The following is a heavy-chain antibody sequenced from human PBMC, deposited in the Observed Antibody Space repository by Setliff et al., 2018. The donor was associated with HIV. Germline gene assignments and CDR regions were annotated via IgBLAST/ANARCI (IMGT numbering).Heavy chain of an antibody. V-gene: IGHV7-4-1*02. J-gene: IGHJ6*04. CDR2: INTNTGNP. CDR3: ASVHRGGHFGGGADV. D-gene: IGHD1-1*01. CDR1: GYTFTTYA. Sequence: ASVKVSCKASGYTFTTYAMNWVRQAPGQGLEWMGWINTNTGNPTSAQGVTGRFVYSVDTSVSTAYLQISSLTAEDTAVYYCASVHRGGHFGGGADVWGKGTTVTVSS.